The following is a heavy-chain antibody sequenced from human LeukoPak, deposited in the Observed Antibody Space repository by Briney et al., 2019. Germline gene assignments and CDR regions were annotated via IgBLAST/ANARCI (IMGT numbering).Heavy chain of an antibody. CDR3: ARPYCGGDCYSNY. CDR1: GGSFSGYY. D-gene: IGHD2-21*01. Sequence: SETLSLTCAVYGGSFSGYYWSWIRQPPWKGLEWIGEINHSGSTNYNPSLKSRVTISVDTSKNQFSLKLSSVTAADTAVYYCARPYCGGDCYSNYWGQGTLVTVSS. J-gene: IGHJ4*02. V-gene: IGHV4-34*01. CDR2: INHSGST.